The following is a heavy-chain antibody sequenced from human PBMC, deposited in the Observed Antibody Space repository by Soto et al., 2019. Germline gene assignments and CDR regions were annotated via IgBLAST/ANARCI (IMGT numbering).Heavy chain of an antibody. J-gene: IGHJ4*02. CDR1: GFTFSSYG. CDR2: IWYDGSNK. V-gene: IGHV3-33*01. CDR3: ARGGYYDTSGYYSTSYYFDY. Sequence: PGGSLRLSCEASGFTFSSYGMHWVRQAPGKGLEWVAVIWYDGSNKYYADSVKGRFTISRDNSKNTLYLQMNSLRAEDTSVYHCARGGYYDTSGYYSTSYYFDYWGQGTLVTVSS. D-gene: IGHD3-22*01.